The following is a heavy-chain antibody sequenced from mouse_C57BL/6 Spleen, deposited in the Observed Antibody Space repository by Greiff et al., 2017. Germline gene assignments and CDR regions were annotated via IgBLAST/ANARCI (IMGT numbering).Heavy chain of an antibody. CDR3: ARSRYGNYGYFDV. CDR2: IYPGSGNT. V-gene: IGHV1-76*01. D-gene: IGHD2-10*02. J-gene: IGHJ1*03. CDR1: GYTFTDYY. Sequence: QVQLQQSGAELVRPGASVKLSCKASGYTFTDYYINWVKQRPGQGLEWIARIYPGSGNTYYNEKFKGKATLTAEKSSSTAYMQLSSLTSEDSAVYVCARSRYGNYGYFDVWGTGTTVTVSS.